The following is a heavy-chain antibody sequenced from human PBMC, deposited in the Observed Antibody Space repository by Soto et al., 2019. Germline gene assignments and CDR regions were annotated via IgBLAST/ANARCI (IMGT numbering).Heavy chain of an antibody. CDR3: ENGHITIFGVVREDGIDV. CDR2: ISYDGSNK. CDR1: GFTFSSYG. J-gene: IGHJ6*02. Sequence: VQLVESGGGVVQPGRSLRLSCAASGFTFSSYGMHWVRQAPGKGLEWVAVISYDGSNKYYADSVKGRFTISRDNYKHTQYLPMNSLRAEDTAVYYCENGHITIFGVVREDGIDVWGQGTTVTVSS. V-gene: IGHV3-30*18. D-gene: IGHD3-3*01.